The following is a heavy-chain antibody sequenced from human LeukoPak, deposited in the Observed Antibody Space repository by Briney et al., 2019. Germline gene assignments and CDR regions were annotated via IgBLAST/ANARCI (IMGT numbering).Heavy chain of an antibody. CDR3: AKLNGEDGYIDAFDI. Sequence: GGALRLSCAASGFTFSNYAMGWVRHAPGKGLEWVSVIRGSGGSTYYADSVKGRFTISRDNSKNTLYLQMNSLRAEDTAVYYCAKLNGEDGYIDAFDILGQGAMVTVSS. CDR1: GFTFSNYA. V-gene: IGHV3-23*01. CDR2: IRGSGGST. D-gene: IGHD5-24*01. J-gene: IGHJ3*02.